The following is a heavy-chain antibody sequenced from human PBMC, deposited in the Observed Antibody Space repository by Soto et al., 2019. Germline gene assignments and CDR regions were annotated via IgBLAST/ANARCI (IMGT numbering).Heavy chain of an antibody. V-gene: IGHV3-15*01. CDR1: GLTFSNAW. CDR3: TTDLFLGGMDV. Sequence: EVQLVESGGGLVKPGESLRLSCAASGLTFSNAWMSWVHQTPGKGLEWVGRIKSKSAGGTTDYAAPVKGRFTISRDDSKNTLYLQMNSLKTEDTAVYYCTTDLFLGGMDVWGQGTTVTVSS. CDR2: IKSKSAGGTT. J-gene: IGHJ6*02.